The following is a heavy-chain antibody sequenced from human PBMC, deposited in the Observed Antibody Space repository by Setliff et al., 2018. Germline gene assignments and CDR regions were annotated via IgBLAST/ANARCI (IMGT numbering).Heavy chain of an antibody. CDR1: GGSISSGDYY. J-gene: IGHJ4*02. D-gene: IGHD3-22*01. Sequence: NPSETLSLTCTVSGGSISSGDYYWSWIRQPPGKGLVWIGYIYSSGSTYYNPSLKSRVSISVDTSKNQFSLKLSSVTAADTAVYYCARESRYYCDNLGTLDYWGQGTLVTVSS. CDR2: IYSSGST. CDR3: ARESRYYCDNLGTLDY. V-gene: IGHV4-30-4*08.